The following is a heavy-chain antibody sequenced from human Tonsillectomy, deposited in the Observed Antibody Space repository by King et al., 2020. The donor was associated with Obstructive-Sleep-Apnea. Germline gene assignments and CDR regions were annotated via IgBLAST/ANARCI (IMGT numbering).Heavy chain of an antibody. D-gene: IGHD5-12*01. CDR3: AKELHSGYVSRYPGGY. Sequence: QLVQSGGGLVQPGGSLRLSCAASGFTFSSYAMSWVRQAPGKGLEWVSAISGSGGSTYYADSVKGRFTISRDNSKTTLYLQMNSLRAEDTAVYYWAKELHSGYVSRYPGGYWGQGTLVTVSS. V-gene: IGHV3-23*04. CDR2: ISGSGGST. CDR1: GFTFSSYA. J-gene: IGHJ4*02.